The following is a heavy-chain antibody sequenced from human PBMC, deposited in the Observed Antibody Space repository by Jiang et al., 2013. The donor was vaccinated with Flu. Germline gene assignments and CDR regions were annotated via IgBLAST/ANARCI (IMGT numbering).Heavy chain of an antibody. CDR3: ARTRQWPNYYYYGMDV. CDR1: GGSFSGYY. V-gene: IGHV4-34*01. Sequence: LKPSETLSLTCGVNGGSFSGYYWSWIRQPPGKGLEWIGEVNHSGSTNYNASLKSRVTISVDTSKNQFSLKLKSVTAADTAVFYCARTRQWPNYYYYGMDVWGQGTTVTVSS. D-gene: IGHD6-19*01. J-gene: IGHJ6*02. CDR2: VNHSGST.